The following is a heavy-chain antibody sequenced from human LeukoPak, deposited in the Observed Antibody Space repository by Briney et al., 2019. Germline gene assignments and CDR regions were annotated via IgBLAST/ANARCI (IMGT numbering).Heavy chain of an antibody. D-gene: IGHD5-24*01. CDR2: ISYDGSNK. Sequence: GGSLRLSCAASGFTFSSYAMHWVRQAPGKGLEWVAVISYDGSNKYYADSVKGRFTISRDNSKNTLYLQMNSLRAEDTAVYYCASKVEMATNWGVDYWGQGTLVTVSS. CDR1: GFTFSSYA. V-gene: IGHV3-30-3*01. CDR3: ASKVEMATNWGVDY. J-gene: IGHJ4*02.